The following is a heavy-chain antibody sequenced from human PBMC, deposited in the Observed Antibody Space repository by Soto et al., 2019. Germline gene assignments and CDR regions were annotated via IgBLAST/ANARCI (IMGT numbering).Heavy chain of an antibody. D-gene: IGHD1-26*01. CDR1: GFTFSSYG. CDR3: AKGAYSGSYFDY. J-gene: IGHJ4*02. V-gene: IGHV3-30*18. Sequence: QVQLVESGGGVVQPGRSLRLSCAASGFTFSSYGMHWVRQAPGKGLAWVAIISYDGSNKYYADSVKGRFTISRDNSKNTLYLHMNSLRPEDTAVYYCAKGAYSGSYFDYWGQGTLVTVSS. CDR2: ISYDGSNK.